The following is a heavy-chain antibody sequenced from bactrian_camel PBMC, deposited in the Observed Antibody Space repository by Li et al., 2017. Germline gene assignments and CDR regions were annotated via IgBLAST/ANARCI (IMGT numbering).Heavy chain of an antibody. D-gene: IGHD1*01. Sequence: QVQLVESGGGSVQVGGSLNLSCVASGSAYRTECVGWFRQYPDKAREGIATIGTGAFDTYYADSVKGRFTISRDDAKKTVTLQMNALRPEDTAMYYCAAAPTGTWRFPPRLPDFEYWGQGTQVTVS. J-gene: IGHJ6*01. V-gene: IGHV3-3*01. CDR2: IGTGAFDT. CDR3: AAAPTGTWRFPPRLPDFEY. CDR1: GSAYRTEC.